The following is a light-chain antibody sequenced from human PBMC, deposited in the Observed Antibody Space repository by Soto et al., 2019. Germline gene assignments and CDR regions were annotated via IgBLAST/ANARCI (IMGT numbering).Light chain of an antibody. CDR2: GAS. Sequence: EIVLTQSPGTLSLSPGERATLSCRASQSVSSSFLSWYQQKRGQAPRLLMFGASSRATGIPDRFSGSGPGTDFTITIYRLEPEDGEVYDGQQSGYSPITFGQGTRLEIK. CDR3: QQSGYSPIT. J-gene: IGKJ5*01. V-gene: IGKV3-20*01. CDR1: QSVSSSF.